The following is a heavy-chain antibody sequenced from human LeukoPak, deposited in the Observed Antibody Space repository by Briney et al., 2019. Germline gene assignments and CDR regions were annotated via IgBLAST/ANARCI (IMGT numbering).Heavy chain of an antibody. CDR3: ARGGITIFGVVIIPPFDY. J-gene: IGHJ4*02. Sequence: SETLSLTCAVYGGSFSGYYWSWIRQPPGKGLGWIGEINHSGSTNYNPSLKSRVTISVDTSKNQFSLKLSSVTAADTAVYYCARGGITIFGVVIIPPFDYWGQGTLVTVSS. V-gene: IGHV4-34*01. CDR1: GGSFSGYY. D-gene: IGHD3-3*01. CDR2: INHSGST.